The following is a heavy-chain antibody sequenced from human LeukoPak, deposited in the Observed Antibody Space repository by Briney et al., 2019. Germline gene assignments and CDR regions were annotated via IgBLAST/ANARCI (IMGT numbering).Heavy chain of an antibody. CDR3: ARDSVPAAMTYYYYGMDV. D-gene: IGHD2-2*01. J-gene: IGHJ6*02. V-gene: IGHV3-33*08. Sequence: GGSLRLSCAASGFTFSSYGMHWVRQAPGKGLEWVAVIWYDGSNKYYADSVKGRFTISRDNSKNTLYLQMNSLRAEDTAVYYCARDSVPAAMTYYYYGMDVWGQGTTVTVSS. CDR2: IWYDGSNK. CDR1: GFTFSSYG.